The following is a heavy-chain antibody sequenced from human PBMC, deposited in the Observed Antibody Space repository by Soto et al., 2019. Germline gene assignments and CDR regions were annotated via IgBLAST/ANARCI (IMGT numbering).Heavy chain of an antibody. CDR3: ASHSLTNPYDYIWGSYRYRKEGFDY. CDR2: IYYSGST. D-gene: IGHD3-16*02. J-gene: IGHJ4*02. Sequence: PSETLSLTCTVSGGSISSSSYYWGWIRQPPGKGLERIGSIYYSGSTYYNPSLKSRVTISVDTSKNQFSLKLSSVTAADTAVYYCASHSLTNPYDYIWGSYRYRKEGFDYWGQGTLVTVSS. V-gene: IGHV4-39*01. CDR1: GGSISSSSYY.